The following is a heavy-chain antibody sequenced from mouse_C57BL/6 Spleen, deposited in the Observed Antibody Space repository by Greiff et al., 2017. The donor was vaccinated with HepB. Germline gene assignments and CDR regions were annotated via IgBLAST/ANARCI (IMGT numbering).Heavy chain of an antibody. CDR3: ARLYDYDGGFDY. D-gene: IGHD2-4*01. J-gene: IGHJ2*01. CDR1: GFTFSSYA. Sequence: EVNVVESGGGLVKPGGSLKLSCAASGFTFSSYAMSWVRQTPEKRLEWVATISDGGSYTYYPDNVKGRFTISRDNAKNNLYLQMSHLKSEDTAMYYCARLYDYDGGFDYWGQGTTLTVSS. CDR2: ISDGGSYT. V-gene: IGHV5-4*03.